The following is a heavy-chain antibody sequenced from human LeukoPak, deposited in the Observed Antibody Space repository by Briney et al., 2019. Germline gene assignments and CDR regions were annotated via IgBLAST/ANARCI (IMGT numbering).Heavy chain of an antibody. Sequence: PSETLSPTCTVSGGSISSGSYYWGWIRQPAGKGLEWIGPIYTSGSTNYNPSLKSRVTISVDTSKNQFSLKLSSVTAADTAVYYCARDGGVDLYSSNSELDYWGQGTLVTVSS. CDR1: GGSISSGSYY. CDR2: IYTSGST. D-gene: IGHD6-13*01. CDR3: ARDGGVDLYSSNSELDY. V-gene: IGHV4-61*02. J-gene: IGHJ4*02.